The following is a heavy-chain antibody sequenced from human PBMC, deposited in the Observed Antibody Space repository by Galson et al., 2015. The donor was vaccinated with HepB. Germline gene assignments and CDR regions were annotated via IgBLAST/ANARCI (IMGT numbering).Heavy chain of an antibody. CDR2: IRSKAYGGTT. Sequence: SLRLSCAASGFTFGDYAMSWVRQAPGKGLEWVGFIRSKAYGGTTEYAASVKGRFTISRDDSKSIAYLQMNSLKTEDTAVYYCTRVVRPYYDSREGWGSNPRRLVDYWGQGTLVTVSS. D-gene: IGHD3-22*01. V-gene: IGHV3-49*04. CDR3: TRVVRPYYDSREGWGSNPRRLVDY. J-gene: IGHJ4*02. CDR1: GFTFGDYA.